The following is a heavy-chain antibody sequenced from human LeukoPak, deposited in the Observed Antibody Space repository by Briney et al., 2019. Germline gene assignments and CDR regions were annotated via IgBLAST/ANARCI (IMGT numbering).Heavy chain of an antibody. CDR1: GGSISSSSYY. J-gene: IGHJ4*02. V-gene: IGHV4-39*07. CDR3: ARGYDSSGYYYL. CDR2: IYYSGST. Sequence: PSETLSLTCTVSGGSISSSSYYWGWIRQPPGKGLEWIGSIYYSGSTYYNPSLKSRVTISVDTSKNQFSLKLSSVTAADTAVYYCARGYDSSGYYYLWGQGTLVTVSS. D-gene: IGHD3-22*01.